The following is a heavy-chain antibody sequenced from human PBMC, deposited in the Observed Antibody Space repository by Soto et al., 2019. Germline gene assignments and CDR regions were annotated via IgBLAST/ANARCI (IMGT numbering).Heavy chain of an antibody. J-gene: IGHJ4*02. V-gene: IGHV3-30-3*01. Sequence: QVRLVESGGGAVQPGDSLRLSCDASGFTFSTYALHWVLQVPGKGLEWVAFISYTGANQYYADSVKGRFTVSRDNSKNIASLQMTSLTAEDSAVYYCAREAFLYSRGAYYDHWGQGTLVTVSS. D-gene: IGHD4-4*01. CDR3: AREAFLYSRGAYYDH. CDR1: GFTFSTYA. CDR2: ISYTGANQ.